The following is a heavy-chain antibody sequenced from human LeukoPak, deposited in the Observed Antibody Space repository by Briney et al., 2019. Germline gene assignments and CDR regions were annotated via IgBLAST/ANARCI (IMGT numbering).Heavy chain of an antibody. CDR1: EFTFSTYG. V-gene: IGHV3-23*01. CDR2: ISGSGGST. D-gene: IGHD3-16*01. J-gene: IGHJ4*02. Sequence: GGSLRLSCAASEFTFSTYGMHWVRQAPGKGLEWVSAISGSGGSTDYVDSVKGRFTISRDNSKNTLYLQMNSLRADDTAVYYCAKQMSTVTFTPFDYWGQGTLVTVSS. CDR3: AKQMSTVTFTPFDY.